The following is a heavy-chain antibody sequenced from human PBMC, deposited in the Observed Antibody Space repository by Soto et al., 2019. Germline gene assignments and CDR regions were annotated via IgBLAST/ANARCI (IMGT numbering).Heavy chain of an antibody. V-gene: IGHV1-46*01. D-gene: IGHD6-13*01. CDR3: ARDFQSIAAAANHWFEP. J-gene: IGHJ5*02. Sequence: AASVKVSCKASGYTFTCYYMHWVRQAPGQGLEWMGIINPSGGSTSYAQKFQGRVTMTTDTSTSTAFMELWSLRSDDTAVYYCARDFQSIAAAANHWFEPWGQGTLVTVSS. CDR1: GYTFTCYY. CDR2: INPSGGST.